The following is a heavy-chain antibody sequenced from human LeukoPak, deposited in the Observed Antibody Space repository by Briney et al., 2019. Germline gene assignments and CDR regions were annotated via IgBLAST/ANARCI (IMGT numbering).Heavy chain of an antibody. CDR3: ARGGSPPEALGDAFDI. CDR1: GFTFSNFW. J-gene: IGHJ3*02. V-gene: IGHV3-74*01. CDR2: MNSDGSSI. Sequence: GGSLRLSCEASGFTFSNFWMHWVRQAPGKGLVWVSRMNSDGSSISYADSVKGRFTISRDDAKTTVFLQMNSLRAEDTAVYYCARGGSPPEALGDAFDIWGQGTMVTVSS. D-gene: IGHD1-26*01.